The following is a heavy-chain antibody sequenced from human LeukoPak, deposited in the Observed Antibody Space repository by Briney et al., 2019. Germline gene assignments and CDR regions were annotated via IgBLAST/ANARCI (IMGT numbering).Heavy chain of an antibody. CDR1: GGSFSGYY. J-gene: IGHJ4*02. CDR3: ARGHVTTVTISGGNRLYYFDY. CDR2: INHSGST. Sequence: SETLSLTCAVYGGSFSGYYWSWIRQPPGKRLELIGEINHSGSTNYNPSLKSRVTISVDTSKNQFSLKLSSVTAADTAVYYCARGHVTTVTISGGNRLYYFDYWGQGTLVTVSS. D-gene: IGHD4-17*01. V-gene: IGHV4-34*01.